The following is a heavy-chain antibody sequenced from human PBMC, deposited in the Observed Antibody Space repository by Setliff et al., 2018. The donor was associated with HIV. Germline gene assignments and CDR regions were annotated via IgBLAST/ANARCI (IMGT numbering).Heavy chain of an antibody. CDR2: IFNDGRT. D-gene: IGHD3-10*01. CDR3: ARHFPSISLFFGDPGPFDR. CDR1: GGFISSSSYY. V-gene: IGHV4-39*01. Sequence: SETLSLTCTVSGGFISSSSYYWGWIRQPPGKGLEWIGSIFNDGRTYYNPSLKSRITIPMDTSTNQFSLKSSSVTAADTAVYFCARHFPSISLFFGDPGPFDRWGQGALVTVSS. J-gene: IGHJ4*02.